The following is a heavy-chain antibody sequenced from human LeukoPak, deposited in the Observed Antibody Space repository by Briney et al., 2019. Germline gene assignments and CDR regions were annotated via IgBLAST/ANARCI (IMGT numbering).Heavy chain of an antibody. D-gene: IGHD3-10*01. CDR3: AKDGAGYSGSGIYPYYSYFYMDV. V-gene: IGHV3-23*01. CDR2: ISDSGDTT. Sequence: GGSLRLSCAASGFTFSTYAMTWVRQAPGPGLEWVSTISDSGDTTDYADSVRGRFTISRDNSKNTIYLQMNSLRVEDTALYYCAKDGAGYSGSGIYPYYSYFYMDVWGKGTTVTVSS. CDR1: GFTFSTYA. J-gene: IGHJ6*03.